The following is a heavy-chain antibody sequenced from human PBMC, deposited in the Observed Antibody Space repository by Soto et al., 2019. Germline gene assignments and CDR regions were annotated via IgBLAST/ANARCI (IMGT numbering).Heavy chain of an antibody. CDR3: ARDRGGYVMDV. CDR1: GYTFTSYG. J-gene: IGHJ6*02. Sequence: ASVNVSCKASGYTFTSYGISWVRPAPGQGREWMGWISAYNGNTNYAQKLQGRVTMTTDTSTSPAYMELRSLRSDDTAVYYCARDRGGYVMDVWGQGTTVTVSS. D-gene: IGHD2-15*01. CDR2: ISAYNGNT. V-gene: IGHV1-18*04.